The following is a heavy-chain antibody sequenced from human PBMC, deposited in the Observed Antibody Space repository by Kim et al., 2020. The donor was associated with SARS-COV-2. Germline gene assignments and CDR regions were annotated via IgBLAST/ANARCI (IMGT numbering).Heavy chain of an antibody. CDR3: ARSPSGIDDP. J-gene: IGHJ5*02. CDR2: T. D-gene: IGHD1-26*01. Sequence: TKYSQKFQGRVTITRDTAASTAYMELSSLRSEDTAVYYCARSPSGIDDPWGQGTLVTVSS. V-gene: IGHV1-3*01.